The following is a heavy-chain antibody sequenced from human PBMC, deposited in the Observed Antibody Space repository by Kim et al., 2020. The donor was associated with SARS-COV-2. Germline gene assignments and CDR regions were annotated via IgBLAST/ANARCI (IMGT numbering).Heavy chain of an antibody. D-gene: IGHD3-16*02. J-gene: IGHJ4*02. CDR3: ARVIWGSYRYTDS. Sequence: YAPAFKARFVISVDPSVSTTYLQISSLKAEDTALYYCARVIWGSYRYTDSWGQGTLVTVSS. V-gene: IGHV7-4-1*02.